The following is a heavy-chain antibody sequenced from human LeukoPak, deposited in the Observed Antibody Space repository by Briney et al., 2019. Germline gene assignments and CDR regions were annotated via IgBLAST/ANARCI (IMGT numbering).Heavy chain of an antibody. J-gene: IGHJ5*02. CDR2: IIPIFGTA. CDR1: GGTFSSYA. D-gene: IGHD6-19*01. Sequence: SVKVSCKASGGTFSSYAISWVRQAPGQGLEWMGGIIPIFGTANYAQKFQGRVTITADESTSTAYMELSSLRSEDTAVYYCAREITSSGWGLGGANWFDPWGQGTLVTVSS. CDR3: AREITSSGWGLGGANWFDP. V-gene: IGHV1-69*13.